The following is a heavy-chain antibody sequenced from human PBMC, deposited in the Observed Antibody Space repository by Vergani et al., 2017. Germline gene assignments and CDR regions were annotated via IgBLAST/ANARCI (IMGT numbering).Heavy chain of an antibody. CDR3: ARAHLEVTFGGVIDTYYFDY. Sequence: QVQLVQSGAEVKKPGSSVKVSCKASGGTFSSYAISWVRQAPGPGLEWMGGIIPIFGTANYAQKFQGRVTITADESTSTAYMELSSLRSEDTAVYYCARAHLEVTFGGVIDTYYFDYWGQGTLVTVSS. V-gene: IGHV1-69*01. J-gene: IGHJ4*02. CDR1: GGTFSSYA. CDR2: IIPIFGTA. D-gene: IGHD3-16*02.